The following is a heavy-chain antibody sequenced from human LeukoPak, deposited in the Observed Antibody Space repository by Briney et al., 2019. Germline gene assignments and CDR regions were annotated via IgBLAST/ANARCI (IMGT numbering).Heavy chain of an antibody. CDR2: IIPIYNPV. CDR3: ARQPLGCGGDCHFDY. D-gene: IGHD2-21*02. CDR1: GGTFSSYA. J-gene: IGHJ4*02. Sequence: SVKVSCKTSGGTFSSYAFILIRQAPGQGLEWVGRIIPIYNPVDYTQSFQGRVTITADESTNIVYLELTSLRYDDTAVYYCARQPLGCGGDCHFDYWGQGTLVTVSS. V-gene: IGHV1-69*13.